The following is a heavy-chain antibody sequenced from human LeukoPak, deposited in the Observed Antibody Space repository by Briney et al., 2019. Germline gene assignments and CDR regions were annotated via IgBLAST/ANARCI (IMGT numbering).Heavy chain of an antibody. CDR2: INHSGST. Sequence: SETLSLTCAVYGGSFSGYYWSWIRQPPGKGLGWIGEINHSGSTNYNPSLKSRVTISVDTSKSQFSLKLSSVTAADTAVYYCASERKILVLFDYWGQGTLVTVSS. D-gene: IGHD2-8*01. J-gene: IGHJ4*02. CDR1: GGSFSGYY. CDR3: ASERKILVLFDY. V-gene: IGHV4-34*01.